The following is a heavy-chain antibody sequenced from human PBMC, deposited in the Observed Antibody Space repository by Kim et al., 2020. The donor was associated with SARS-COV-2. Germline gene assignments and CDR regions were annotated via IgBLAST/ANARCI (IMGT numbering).Heavy chain of an antibody. V-gene: IGHV3-21*01. J-gene: IGHJ6*02. CDR2: ISSSSSYI. CDR3: AREGYKYCSSTSCYGPYGMDV. CDR1: GFTFSSYS. Sequence: GGSLRLSCAASGFTFSSYSMNWVRQAPGKGLEWVSSISSSSSYIYYADSVKGRFTISRDNAKNSLYLQMNSLRAEDTAVYYCAREGYKYCSSTSCYGPYGMDVWGQGTTVTVSS. D-gene: IGHD2-2*01.